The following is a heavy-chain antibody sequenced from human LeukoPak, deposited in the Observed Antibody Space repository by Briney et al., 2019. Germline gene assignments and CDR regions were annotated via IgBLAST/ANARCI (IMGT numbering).Heavy chain of an antibody. J-gene: IGHJ4*02. D-gene: IGHD3-9*01. CDR1: GYSFSNYW. V-gene: IGHV5-51*01. CDR2: IYPGDSDT. CDR3: ARLLRYTERYYFDY. Sequence: GESLKISCKGSGYSFSNYWIGWVRQMPGKGLEWMGIIYPGDSDTRYSPSFQGQVTISADKSISTAYLQWSSLKASDTAMYYCARLLRYTERYYFDYWGQGTLVTVSS.